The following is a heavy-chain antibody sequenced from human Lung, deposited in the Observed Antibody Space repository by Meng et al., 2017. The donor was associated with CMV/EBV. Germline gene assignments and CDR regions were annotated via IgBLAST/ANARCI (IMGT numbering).Heavy chain of an antibody. CDR2: IYTSGST. CDR1: RGSIRSYY. V-gene: IGHV4-4*07. D-gene: IGHD5-24*01. Sequence: LQDSGPRLAKPSETLSPTCTVSRGSIRSYYWSWIRQPAGNGLEWIGRIYTSGSTNYNPSLKSRVTMSVDTSKNQFSLKLSSVTAADTAVYYRARGSRDEAFQHWGQGTLVTVSS. CDR3: ARGSRDEAFQH. J-gene: IGHJ1*01.